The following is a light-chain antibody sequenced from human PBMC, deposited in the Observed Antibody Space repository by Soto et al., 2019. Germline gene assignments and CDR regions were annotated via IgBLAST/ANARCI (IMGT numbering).Light chain of an antibody. CDR2: GAS. Sequence: EIVLTQSPGTLSLSPGERATLSCRASQSVFSSYLAWYQKKPGQAPRLLIYGASSRATGIPDRFSGSGSGTDFTLTISSLEPEDFALYYCQQYGSSPWTFGQGTKAEIK. CDR3: QQYGSSPWT. CDR1: QSVFSSY. V-gene: IGKV3-20*01. J-gene: IGKJ1*01.